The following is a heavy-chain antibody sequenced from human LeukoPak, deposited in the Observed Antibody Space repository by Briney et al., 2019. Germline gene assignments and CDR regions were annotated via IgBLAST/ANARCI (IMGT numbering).Heavy chain of an antibody. CDR2: INHGGST. J-gene: IGHJ6*02. V-gene: IGHV4-34*01. CDR1: GGSFSDYY. Sequence: SETLSLTCAVYGGSFSDYYWSWIRQPPGKGLEWIEEINHGGSTNYNPSLKSRVTLSVDTSKNQFSLKLTSVTAADTAVYYCARDGYSTPDVWGQGTTVTVSS. D-gene: IGHD6-13*01. CDR3: ARDGYSTPDV.